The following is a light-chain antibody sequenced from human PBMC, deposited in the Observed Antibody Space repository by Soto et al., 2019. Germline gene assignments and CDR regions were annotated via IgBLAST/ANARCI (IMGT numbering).Light chain of an antibody. V-gene: IGLV2-14*01. CDR3: SSFTTSSTYV. CDR2: DVT. CDR1: SSDVGLYNY. J-gene: IGLJ1*01. Sequence: QSALTQPASVSGSPGQSIAISCTGTSSDVGLYNYVSWYQQHPDKVPKLIIYDVTNRPSGVSDLFSGSKSGNTASLTISGLQADDEADYYCSSFTTSSTYVFGTGTKLTVL.